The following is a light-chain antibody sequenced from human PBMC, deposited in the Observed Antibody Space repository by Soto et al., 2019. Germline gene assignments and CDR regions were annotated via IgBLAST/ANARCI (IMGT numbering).Light chain of an antibody. Sequence: IQLTQSPSSLSASVGDSVTITCRASQGISSFLAWYQQKPGKAPKLLIYAASTLQSGVQSRFSGSGSGTDFTLTIRSLQPEDFATYFCKQLNSYPITFGQGTRLEI. V-gene: IGKV1-9*01. CDR2: AAS. CDR1: QGISSF. J-gene: IGKJ5*01. CDR3: KQLNSYPIT.